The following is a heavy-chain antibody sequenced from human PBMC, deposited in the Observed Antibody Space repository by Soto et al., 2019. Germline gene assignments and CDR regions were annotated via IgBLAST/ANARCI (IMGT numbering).Heavy chain of an antibody. D-gene: IGHD3-22*01. Sequence: QVQLVQSGAEVKKPGSSVKVSCKASGGTFSSYAISWVRQAPGQGLEWMGGIIPIFGTANYAQKFQGRVTITADESXXTXYXXLSSLRSEDTAVYYCASKTGGYYDSSGYHPIYFDYWGQGTLVTVSS. CDR1: GGTFSSYA. V-gene: IGHV1-69*12. CDR3: ASKTGGYYDSSGYHPIYFDY. CDR2: IIPIFGTA. J-gene: IGHJ4*02.